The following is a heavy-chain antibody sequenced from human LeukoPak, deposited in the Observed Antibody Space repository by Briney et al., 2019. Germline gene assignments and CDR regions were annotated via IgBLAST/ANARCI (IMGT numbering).Heavy chain of an antibody. CDR2: IYYSGST. CDR1: GGSISSGDYY. Sequence: PSETLSLTCTVSGGSISSGDYYWSWIRQPPGKGLEWIGYIYYSGSTYYNPSLKSRVTISVDTSKNQFSLKLSSVTAADTAVYYCATAPYDSSGLDYWGQGTLVTVSS. V-gene: IGHV4-30-4*02. CDR3: ATAPYDSSGLDY. J-gene: IGHJ4*02. D-gene: IGHD3-22*01.